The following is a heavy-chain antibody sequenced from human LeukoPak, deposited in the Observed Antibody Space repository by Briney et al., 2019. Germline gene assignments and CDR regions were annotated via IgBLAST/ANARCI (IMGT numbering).Heavy chain of an antibody. Sequence: PGGSLRLSCAASGFTVSSNYMSWVRQAPGKGLEWVSVIYSGGSTYYADSVKGRFTISRDNSKNTLYLQMNSLRAEDTAVYYCARDLAVAVPGAFDIWGQGTMVTVSS. CDR1: GFTVSSNY. J-gene: IGHJ3*02. CDR3: ARDLAVAVPGAFDI. D-gene: IGHD6-19*01. V-gene: IGHV3-53*01. CDR2: IYSGGST.